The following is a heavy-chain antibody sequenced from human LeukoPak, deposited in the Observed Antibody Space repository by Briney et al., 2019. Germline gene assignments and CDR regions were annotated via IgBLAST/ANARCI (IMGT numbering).Heavy chain of an antibody. CDR3: ASHGNNSGWYGVYYYYGMDV. J-gene: IGHJ6*02. V-gene: IGHV1-2*02. CDR1: GYTFTGYY. D-gene: IGHD6-19*01. CDR2: INPNSGGT. Sequence: AAVKVSCKASGYTFTGYYMHWVRQAPGQGLEWMGWINPNSGGTNYAQKFQGRVTMTRDTSISTAYMELSRLRSDDTAVYYCASHGNNSGWYGVYYYYGMDVWGQGTTVTVSS.